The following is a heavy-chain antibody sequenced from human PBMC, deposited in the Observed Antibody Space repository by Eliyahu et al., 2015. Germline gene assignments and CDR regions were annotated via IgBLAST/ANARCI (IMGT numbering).Heavy chain of an antibody. V-gene: IGHV3-7*01. Sequence: EVQLVESGGGLVQPGGSLRLSCAASGFPFSSYWMSWVRQAPGKGLEWVANIKQDGSEKYYVDSVKGRFTISRDNAKNSLYLQMNSLRAEDTAVYYCARDPNYYDSSGSLWGQGTMVTVSS. CDR2: IKQDGSEK. D-gene: IGHD3-22*01. CDR3: ARDPNYYDSSGSL. J-gene: IGHJ3*01. CDR1: GFPFSSYW.